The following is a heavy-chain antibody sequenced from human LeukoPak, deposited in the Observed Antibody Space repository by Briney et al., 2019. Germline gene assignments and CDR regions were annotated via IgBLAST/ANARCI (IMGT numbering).Heavy chain of an antibody. CDR1: GYIFTGYY. CDR2: INPNSGDT. J-gene: IGHJ5*02. D-gene: IGHD3-22*01. Sequence: GASVKVSCKASGYIFTGYYMHWVRQAPGQGLEWMGWINPNSGDTNYAQKFQGRVTMTTDTSTSTAYMELRSLRSDDTAVYYCARDEDSSGYPNWFDPWGQGTLVTVSS. CDR3: ARDEDSSGYPNWFDP. V-gene: IGHV1-2*02.